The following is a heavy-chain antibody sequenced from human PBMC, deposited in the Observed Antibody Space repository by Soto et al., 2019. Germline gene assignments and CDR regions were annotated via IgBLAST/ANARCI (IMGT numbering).Heavy chain of an antibody. CDR3: ARDTYNSGWYYFDY. D-gene: IGHD6-19*01. CDR2: ISYDGSNK. CDR1: GFTFSSYA. Sequence: GGSLRLSCAASGFTFSSYAMHWVRQAPGKGLEWVAVISYDGSNKYYADSVKGRFTISRDNAKNTLYLQMNSLRADDTAVYYCARDTYNSGWYYFDYWGQGTPVTVSS. V-gene: IGHV3-30-3*01. J-gene: IGHJ4*02.